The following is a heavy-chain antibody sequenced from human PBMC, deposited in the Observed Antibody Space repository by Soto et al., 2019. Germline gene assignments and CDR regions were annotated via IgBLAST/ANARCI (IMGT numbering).Heavy chain of an antibody. Sequence: EVQLVESGGGLVQPGGSLRLSCVVSGFTVRSNYMSWVRQAPGKGLEWVSVIYSGGNTYYADSVKGRFTISRDNSQNTLYLQMNSLRAEDTAVYFCAREASGNGWWSQGSFDYWGQGTLVTVSS. V-gene: IGHV3-66*01. CDR3: AREASGNGWWSQGSFDY. CDR1: GFTVRSNY. D-gene: IGHD6-19*01. J-gene: IGHJ4*02. CDR2: IYSGGNT.